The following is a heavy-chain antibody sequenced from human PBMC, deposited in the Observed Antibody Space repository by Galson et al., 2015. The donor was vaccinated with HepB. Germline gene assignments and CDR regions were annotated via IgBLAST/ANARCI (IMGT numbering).Heavy chain of an antibody. D-gene: IGHD2-15*01. CDR3: ARLSGTSSYIQHGFFDL. CDR2: IHHSGNT. Sequence: TLSLTCDVSGVSIDRNTYSWSWIRRPPGKGLELKVFIHHSGNTYRNPSLKSRVSISVDRSKNQFSLRLTSVTAADTAIYYCARLSGTSSYIQHGFFDLWGRGTLVTVSS. CDR1: GVSIDRNTYS. J-gene: IGHJ2*01. V-gene: IGHV4-30-2*01.